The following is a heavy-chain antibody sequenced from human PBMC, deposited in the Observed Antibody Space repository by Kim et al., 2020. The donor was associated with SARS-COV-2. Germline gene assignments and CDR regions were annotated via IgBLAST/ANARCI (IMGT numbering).Heavy chain of an antibody. CDR3: AKDKGPYGSGENNYYYYYSMDV. D-gene: IGHD3-10*01. V-gene: IGHV3-9*01. CDR2: ISWNSGSI. CDR1: GFTFDDYA. J-gene: IGHJ6*02. Sequence: GGSLRLSCAASGFTFDDYAMHWVRQAPGKGLEWVSGISWNSGSIGYADSVKGRFTISRDNAKNSLYLQMNSLRAEDTALYYCAKDKGPYGSGENNYYYYYSMDVCGHGTTHTVSS.